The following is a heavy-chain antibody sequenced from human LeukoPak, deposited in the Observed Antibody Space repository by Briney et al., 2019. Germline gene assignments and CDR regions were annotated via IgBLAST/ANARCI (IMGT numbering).Heavy chain of an antibody. CDR2: INPNSGGT. CDR1: GYTFTGYY. J-gene: IGHJ4*02. Sequence: ASVKVSCEASGYTFTGYYMHWVRQAPGQGLEWMGRINPNSGGTNYAQKFQGRVTMTRDTSISTAYMELSRLRSDDTAVYYCARGGDVLRYFDWLLVFDYWGQGTLVTVSS. V-gene: IGHV1-2*06. CDR3: ARGGDVLRYFDWLLVFDY. D-gene: IGHD3-9*01.